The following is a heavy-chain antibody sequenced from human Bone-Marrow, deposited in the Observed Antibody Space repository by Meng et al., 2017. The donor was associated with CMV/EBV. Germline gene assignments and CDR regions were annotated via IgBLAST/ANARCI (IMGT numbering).Heavy chain of an antibody. CDR2: INPNSGGT. D-gene: IGHD1-26*01. CDR1: GYTFTGYY. V-gene: IGHV1-2*02. Sequence: ASVKVSCKPSGYTFTGYYMNWVRQAPGQGLEWMGWINPNSGGTNYAQKFQGRVTMTRDTSISTAYMELSRLRSDDTAVYYCARAVKWELLIGDYWGQGTVVTVSS. J-gene: IGHJ4*02. CDR3: ARAVKWELLIGDY.